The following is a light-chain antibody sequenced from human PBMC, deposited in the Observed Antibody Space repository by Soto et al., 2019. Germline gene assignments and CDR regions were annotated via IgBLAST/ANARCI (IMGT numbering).Light chain of an antibody. CDR3: AAWDDSLNGVV. V-gene: IGLV1-44*01. Sequence: QSVLTQPPSASGTPGQRVTISCSGSISNIGGNTVNWYQQLPGTAPKLLMYTNNQRPSGVPDRFSGSKSGTSASLAISGLQSEEEADYYCAAWDDSLNGVVFGGGTNLTVL. CDR1: ISNIGGNT. J-gene: IGLJ2*01. CDR2: TNN.